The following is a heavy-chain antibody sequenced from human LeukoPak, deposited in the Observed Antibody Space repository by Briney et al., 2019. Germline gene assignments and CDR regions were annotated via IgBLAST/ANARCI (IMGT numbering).Heavy chain of an antibody. CDR3: ANRALYCSSTSCYAGGAFDI. CDR2: ISGSGGIT. V-gene: IGHV3-23*01. CDR1: GFTFSSYA. D-gene: IGHD2-2*01. Sequence: PGGSLRLSCAAYGFTFSSYAMSWVRQAPGKGLEWVSAISGSGGITYYADSVKGRFTIPRDNSKNTLYLQMNSLRAEDTAVYYCANRALYCSSTSCYAGGAFDIWGQGTMVTVSS. J-gene: IGHJ3*02.